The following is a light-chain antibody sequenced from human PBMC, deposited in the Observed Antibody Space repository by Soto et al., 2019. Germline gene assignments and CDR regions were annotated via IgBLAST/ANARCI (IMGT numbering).Light chain of an antibody. CDR3: QQRSNWPWT. Sequence: EIVLTHSPATLSLSPGEIATLSCGASQSVSSYLAWYQQKPGQAPRLLIYDASNRATGIPARFSGSGSGTDFTHTISSLEPEDFAVYYCQQRSNWPWTFGQGTKVDIK. CDR2: DAS. V-gene: IGKV3-11*01. CDR1: QSVSSY. J-gene: IGKJ1*01.